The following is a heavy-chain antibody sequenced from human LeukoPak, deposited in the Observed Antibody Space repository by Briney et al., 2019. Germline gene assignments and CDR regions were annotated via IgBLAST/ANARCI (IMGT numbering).Heavy chain of an antibody. V-gene: IGHV3-74*01. D-gene: IGHD7-27*01. Sequence: GGSLRLSCAASGFAFRSHWMHWVRQAPGKGLVFVSRIKKDGSSTAYVDSVKGRFTISRDDAKNTLYLQMDSLRVEDTAVYYCASVDWGSQDYWGQGTLVTVSS. CDR1: GFAFRSHW. CDR3: ASVDWGSQDY. J-gene: IGHJ4*02. CDR2: IKKDGSST.